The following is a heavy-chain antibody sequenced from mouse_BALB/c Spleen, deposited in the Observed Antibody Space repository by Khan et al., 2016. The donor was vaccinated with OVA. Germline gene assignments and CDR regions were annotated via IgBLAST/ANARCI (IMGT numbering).Heavy chain of an antibody. J-gene: IGHJ2*01. CDR2: TNPTNGRT. CDR1: GYTFTSYW. CDR3: ARIRKIVANYFDY. Sequence: QVQLQQSGAELVKAGASVKMSCKASGYTFTSYWMHWVKQRLGQGLEWFAETNPTNGRTYYNEKFKSKATLTVDKSSSTAYMLLSGPTFEDSAVYDCARIRKIVANYFDYWGQGTTLTVSS. V-gene: IGHV1S81*02. D-gene: IGHD1-1*01.